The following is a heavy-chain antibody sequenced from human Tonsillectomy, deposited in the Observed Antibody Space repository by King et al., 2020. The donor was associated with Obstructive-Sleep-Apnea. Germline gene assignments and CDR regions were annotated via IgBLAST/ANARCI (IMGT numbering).Heavy chain of an antibody. CDR1: GFTFSSYA. D-gene: IGHD3-3*01. V-gene: IGHV3-23*04. J-gene: IGHJ4*02. CDR3: AKVNSGYDFWSGYIYFDY. CDR2: ISGSGGST. Sequence: VQLVESGGGLVQPGGSLRLSCAASGFTFSSYAMSWVRQAPGKGLEWVSAISGSGGSTYYADSVKGRFTISRDNSKNTLYLQMNSLRAEDTAVYYCAKVNSGYDFWSGYIYFDYWGQGTLVTVSS.